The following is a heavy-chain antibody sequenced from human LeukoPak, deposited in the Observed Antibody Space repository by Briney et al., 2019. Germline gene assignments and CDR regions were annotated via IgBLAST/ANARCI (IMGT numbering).Heavy chain of an antibody. J-gene: IGHJ4*02. CDR1: GYTFTNYY. CDR2: INPSGGST. V-gene: IGHV1-46*01. Sequence: EASVKVSCKASGYTFTNYYMHWVRQAPGQGLDWMGYINPSGGSTRYAQNFQGRVTMTRDTSTSTIYMELSSLRSEDTAVYYCARDPRGNSVYVFDYWGQGTLVTVSS. D-gene: IGHD5/OR15-5a*01. CDR3: ARDPRGNSVYVFDY.